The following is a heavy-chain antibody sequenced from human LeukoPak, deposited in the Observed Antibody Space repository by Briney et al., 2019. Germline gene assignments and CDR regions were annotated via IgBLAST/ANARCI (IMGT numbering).Heavy chain of an antibody. D-gene: IGHD2-21*02. CDR3: AKKCGGDCYWGFDY. J-gene: IGHJ4*02. Sequence: GGSLRISCAASGFTFSSYAMSWVRQAPGKGLEWVSAISGSGGSTYYADSVKGRFTISRDNSKNTLYLQMNSLRAEDTAVYYCAKKCGGDCYWGFDYWGQGTLVTVSS. V-gene: IGHV3-23*01. CDR1: GFTFSSYA. CDR2: ISGSGGST.